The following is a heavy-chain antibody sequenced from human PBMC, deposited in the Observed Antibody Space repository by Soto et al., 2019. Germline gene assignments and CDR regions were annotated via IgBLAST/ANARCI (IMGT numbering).Heavy chain of an antibody. V-gene: IGHV3-7*03. CDR1: GFTFSSYS. J-gene: IGHJ4*02. CDR2: INKNGGEK. Sequence: GGSLRLSCAASGFTFSSYSMSWVRQAPGKGLEWVANINKNGGEKYYVDSVKGRFTISRDNAKNSLYLQMNSLRAEDTAVYYWARPWDTAMVSTWNYWGQGTLVTVSS. D-gene: IGHD5-18*01. CDR3: ARPWDTAMVSTWNY.